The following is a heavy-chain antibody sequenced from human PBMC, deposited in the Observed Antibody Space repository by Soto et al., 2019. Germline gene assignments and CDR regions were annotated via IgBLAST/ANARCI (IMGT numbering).Heavy chain of an antibody. CDR1: GYTFTSYY. CDR3: AREGITMVRGVIITKYNRFDP. Sequence: ASVKVSCKASGYTFTSYYMHWVRQAPGQGLEWMGIINPSGGSTSYAQKFQGRVTMTRDTSTSTVYMELSSLRSEDTAVYYCAREGITMVRGVIITKYNRFDPWGQGTLVTVSA. V-gene: IGHV1-46*01. J-gene: IGHJ5*02. D-gene: IGHD3-10*01. CDR2: INPSGGST.